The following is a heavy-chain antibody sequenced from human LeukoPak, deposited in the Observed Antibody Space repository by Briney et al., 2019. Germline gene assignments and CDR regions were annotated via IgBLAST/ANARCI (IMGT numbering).Heavy chain of an antibody. Sequence: SVKVSCKASGGTFSSYAISWVRQAPGQGLEWMGRIIPIFGTANYAQKFQGRVTITADKSTNTAYMELSSLRSEDTAVYYCARDLETQGDYWGQGTLVTVSS. CDR1: GGTFSSYA. V-gene: IGHV1-69*06. CDR2: IIPIFGTA. J-gene: IGHJ4*02. D-gene: IGHD1-1*01. CDR3: ARDLETQGDY.